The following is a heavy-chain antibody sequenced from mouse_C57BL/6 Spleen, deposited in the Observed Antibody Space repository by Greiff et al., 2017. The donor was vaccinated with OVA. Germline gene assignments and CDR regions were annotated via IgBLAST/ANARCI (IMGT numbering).Heavy chain of an antibody. J-gene: IGHJ2*01. V-gene: IGHV1-72*01. CDR3: ARNGLLLRYYYFDY. CDR2: IDPNSGGT. D-gene: IGHD1-1*01. Sequence: HLHHPGAELVKPGASVKLSCKSSGYTFTSYWMHWVKQRPGRGLEWIGRIDPNSGGTKYNEKFKSKATLTVDKPSSTAYMQLSSLTSEDSAVYYCARNGLLLRYYYFDYWGQGTTLTVSS. CDR1: GYTFTSYW.